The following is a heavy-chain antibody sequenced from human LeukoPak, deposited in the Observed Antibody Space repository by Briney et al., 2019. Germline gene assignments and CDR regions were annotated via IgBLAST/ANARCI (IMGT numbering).Heavy chain of an antibody. V-gene: IGHV3-30-3*01. CDR2: ISYDGSNK. CDR1: GFTFSSYA. J-gene: IGHJ4*02. D-gene: IGHD3-16*01. CDR3: AKVQLLFYDWGSSIDY. Sequence: GGSLRLSCAASGFTFSSYAMHWVRQAPGKGLEWVAVISYDGSNKYYADSVKGRFTISRDNSKNTLYLQMNSLRAEDTAVYYCAKVQLLFYDWGSSIDYWGQGTLVTVSS.